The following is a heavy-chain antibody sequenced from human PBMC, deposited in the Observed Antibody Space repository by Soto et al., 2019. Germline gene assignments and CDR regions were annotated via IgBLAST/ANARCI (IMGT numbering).Heavy chain of an antibody. Sequence: GGSLRLSCGASGFIFSKYSMNWVRQAPGKGLEWLSYISSNSITIYYADSVRGRFTIFRDNAKNSLYLQMNSLRDEDTAVYYCAREDILGTRSFDYWGQGALVTVSS. CDR2: ISSNSITI. D-gene: IGHD1-26*01. CDR1: GFIFSKYS. CDR3: AREDILGTRSFDY. V-gene: IGHV3-48*02. J-gene: IGHJ4*02.